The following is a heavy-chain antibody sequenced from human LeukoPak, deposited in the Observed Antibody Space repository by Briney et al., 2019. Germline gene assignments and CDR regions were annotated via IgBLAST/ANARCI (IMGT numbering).Heavy chain of an antibody. CDR3: ARDVPVDY. V-gene: IGHV1-69*04. CDR2: IIPILGIA. CDR1: GYSFTDYY. J-gene: IGHJ4*02. Sequence: SVKVSCKTSGYSFTDYYIHWVRQAPGQGLEWMGRIIPILGIANYAQKFQGRVTITADKSTSTAYMELSSLRSEDTAVYYCARDVPVDYWGQGTLVTVSS. D-gene: IGHD1-14*01.